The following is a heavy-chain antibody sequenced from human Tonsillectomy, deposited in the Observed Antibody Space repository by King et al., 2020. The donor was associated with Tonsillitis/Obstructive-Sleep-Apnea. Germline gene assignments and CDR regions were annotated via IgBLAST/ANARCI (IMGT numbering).Heavy chain of an antibody. CDR1: GYSFTTYW. D-gene: IGHD1-26*01. Sequence: VQLVESGAEVKKPGESLKISCKGSGYSFTTYWIGWVRQMPEKGLEWMGIIDPGDSDTRYSPSFQGQVTISADKSINTAYLQWSSLKASDTAMSYCARHPNTHSGSYHFDYWGQGTLVTVSS. CDR3: ARHPNTHSGSYHFDY. V-gene: IGHV5-51*01. CDR2: IDPGDSDT. J-gene: IGHJ4*02.